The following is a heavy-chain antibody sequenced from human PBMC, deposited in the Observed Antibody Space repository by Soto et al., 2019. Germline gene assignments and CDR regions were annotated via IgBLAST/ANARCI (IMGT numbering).Heavy chain of an antibody. CDR3: AKQSFDYLWGTYRYYFGS. D-gene: IGHD3-16*02. CDR1: GFTFSSYS. CDR2: ISSSSSYI. J-gene: IGHJ4*02. V-gene: IGHV3-21*04. Sequence: SGGSLRLSCAASGFTFSSYSMNWVRQAPGKGLEWVSSISSSSSYIYYADSVKGRFTISRDNSKNTLYLQMSSLRADDTAVYYCAKQSFDYLWGTYRYYFGSWGLGTLVTVSS.